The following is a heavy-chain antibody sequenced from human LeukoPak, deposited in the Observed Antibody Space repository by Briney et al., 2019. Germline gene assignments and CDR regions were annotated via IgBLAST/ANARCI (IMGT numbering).Heavy chain of an antibody. V-gene: IGHV1-2*02. CDR2: INPNSGGT. CDR1: GYTFTGYY. J-gene: IGHJ4*02. CDR3: ARGRGSTSSNFDY. Sequence: GASVEVSCKASGYTFTGYYMHWVRQAPGQGLEWMGWINPNSGGTNYAQQFQGRVTMTRDTSISTAFMELSRLRSDDTAVYYCARGRGSTSSNFDYWGQGTLVTVSS. D-gene: IGHD2-2*01.